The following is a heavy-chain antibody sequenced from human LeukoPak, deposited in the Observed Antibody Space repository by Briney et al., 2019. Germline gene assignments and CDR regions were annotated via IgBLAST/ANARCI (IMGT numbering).Heavy chain of an antibody. Sequence: GGSLRLSCAASGFTFSSYSMNWVRQAPGKGLEWVSVIYSGGSTYYADSVKGRFTISRDNSKNTLYLQMNSLRAEDTAVYYCARDPGYSSGWYHYWGQGTLVTVSS. J-gene: IGHJ4*02. CDR3: ARDPGYSSGWYHY. D-gene: IGHD6-19*01. CDR1: GFTFSSYS. V-gene: IGHV3-66*01. CDR2: IYSGGST.